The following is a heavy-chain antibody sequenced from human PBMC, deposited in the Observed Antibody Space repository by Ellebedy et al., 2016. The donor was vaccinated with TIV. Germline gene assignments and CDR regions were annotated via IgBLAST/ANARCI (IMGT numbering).Heavy chain of an antibody. J-gene: IGHJ4*02. CDR2: ISSSGSTI. CDR3: ARVDDILTSFDY. V-gene: IGHV3-11*01. D-gene: IGHD3-9*01. Sequence: GESLKISXAASGFTFSDCCMSWLRQAPGKGLEWVSYISSSGSTIYYADSVKGRFTISRDNAKNSLYLQMNSLRAEDTAVYYCARVDDILTSFDYWGQGTLVTVSS. CDR1: GFTFSDCC.